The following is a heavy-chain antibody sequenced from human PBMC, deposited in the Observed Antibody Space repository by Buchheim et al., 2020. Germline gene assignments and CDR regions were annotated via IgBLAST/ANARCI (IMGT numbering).Heavy chain of an antibody. CDR1: GFTFSSYG. D-gene: IGHD3-10*01. CDR2: IWYDGSNK. J-gene: IGHJ6*02. Sequence: QVQLVESGGGVVQPGRSPRLSCAASGFTFSSYGMHWVRQAPGKGLEWVAVIWYDGSNKYYADSVKGRFTISRDNSKNTLYLQMNSLRAEDTAVYYCARDEIPLLWFGELLSPGGMDVWGQGTT. CDR3: ARDEIPLLWFGELLSPGGMDV. V-gene: IGHV3-33*01.